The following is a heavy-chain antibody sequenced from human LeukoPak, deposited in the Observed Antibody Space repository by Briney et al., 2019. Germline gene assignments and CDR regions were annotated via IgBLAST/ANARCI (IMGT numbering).Heavy chain of an antibody. J-gene: IGHJ4*02. D-gene: IGHD3-9*01. Sequence: GGSLRLSCAASGFTFSYDYMRWIRQAPGKGLVWVSCISSSSRYTNYADSVKGRFTISRDNAKNSLYLQMNSLRAEDTAVYYCSRAPPDDDTLTDEYYIDYWGQGTLVTVSS. CDR2: ISSSSRYT. CDR1: GFTFSYDY. CDR3: SRAPPDDDTLTDEYYIDY. V-gene: IGHV3-11*05.